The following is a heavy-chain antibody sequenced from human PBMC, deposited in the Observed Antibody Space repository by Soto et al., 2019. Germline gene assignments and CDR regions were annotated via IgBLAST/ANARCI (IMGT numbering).Heavy chain of an antibody. CDR3: VSGYGYLDT. J-gene: IGHJ4*02. D-gene: IGHD3-22*01. V-gene: IGHV3-33*01. Sequence: QVQLVESGGGVVQPGRSLRLSCAASGITFSNYGTHWVRQAPGKGLEWVAVIWYDGRDKYYADSVKGRFTISRDNSKNSLYLQMNSLTADDTAVYYCVSGYGYLDTWCQGTLVTVSS. CDR1: GITFSNYG. CDR2: IWYDGRDK.